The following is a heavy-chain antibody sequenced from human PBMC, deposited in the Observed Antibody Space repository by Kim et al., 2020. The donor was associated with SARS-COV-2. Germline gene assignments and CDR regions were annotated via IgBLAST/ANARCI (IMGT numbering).Heavy chain of an antibody. CDR3: ARDRGSDIVATIPFYYYGMDV. CDR1: GGTFSSYA. CDR2: IIPIFGTA. J-gene: IGHJ6*02. D-gene: IGHD5-12*01. V-gene: IGHV1-69*13. Sequence: SVKVSCKASGGTFSSYAISWVRQAPGQGLEWMGGIIPIFGTANYAQKFQGRVTITADESTSTAYMELSSLRSEDTAVYYCARDRGSDIVATIPFYYYGMDVWGQGTTVTVSS.